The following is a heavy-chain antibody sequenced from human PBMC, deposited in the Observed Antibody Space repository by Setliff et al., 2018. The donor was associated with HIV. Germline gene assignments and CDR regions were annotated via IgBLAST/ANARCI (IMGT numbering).Heavy chain of an antibody. D-gene: IGHD3-22*01. CDR2: IRYDGSNK. CDR3: TRRYYDNSGSFRY. Sequence: GGSLRLSCAPSEFTFSSYGMHWVRQAPGKGLEWVSFIRYDGSNKRYADSVKGRFTISRDNSKSRLYLQMSSLKTDDTAVYYCTRRYYDNSGSFRYWGQGTLVTVSS. V-gene: IGHV3-30*02. J-gene: IGHJ4*02. CDR1: EFTFSSYG.